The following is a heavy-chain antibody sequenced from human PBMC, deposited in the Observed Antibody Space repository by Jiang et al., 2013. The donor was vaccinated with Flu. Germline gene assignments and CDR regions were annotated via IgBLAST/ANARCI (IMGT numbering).Heavy chain of an antibody. Sequence: FSSYAMHWVRQAPGKGLEWVAVISYDGSNKYYADSVKGRFTISRDNSKNTLYLQMNSLRAEDTAVYYCARGPQGFDYWGQGTLVTVSS. J-gene: IGHJ4*02. CDR1: FSSYA. CDR2: ISYDGSNK. V-gene: IGHV3-30-3*01. D-gene: IGHD3-10*01. CDR3: ARGPQGFDY.